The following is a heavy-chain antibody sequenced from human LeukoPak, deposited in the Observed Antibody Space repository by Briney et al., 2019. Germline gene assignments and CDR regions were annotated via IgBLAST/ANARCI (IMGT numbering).Heavy chain of an antibody. D-gene: IGHD2-21*01. CDR2: ISYDGSET. CDR3: ARNSPVDS. J-gene: IGHJ4*02. CDR1: GFTFSSYA. Sequence: PGRSLRLSCAASGFTFSSYAMHWVRQAPGKGLEWVAIISYDGSETYYADSAKGRFTMSRDDSKKTLYLQMNSLRAEDTAVYYCARNSPVDSWGQGTLVTVSS. V-gene: IGHV3-30-3*01.